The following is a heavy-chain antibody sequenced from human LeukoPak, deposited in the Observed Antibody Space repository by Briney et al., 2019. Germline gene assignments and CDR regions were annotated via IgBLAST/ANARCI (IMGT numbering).Heavy chain of an antibody. CDR2: ISAYNGNT. J-gene: IGHJ5*02. V-gene: IGHV1-18*01. CDR1: GYTFTSYG. Sequence: ASVTVSFKASGYTFTSYGISWVRQAPGQGLEWMGWISAYNGNTNYAQKLQGRVTMTTDTSTSTAYMELRSLRSDDTAVYYCARTAAGKRNWFDPWGQGTLVTVSS. D-gene: IGHD6-13*01. CDR3: ARTAAGKRNWFDP.